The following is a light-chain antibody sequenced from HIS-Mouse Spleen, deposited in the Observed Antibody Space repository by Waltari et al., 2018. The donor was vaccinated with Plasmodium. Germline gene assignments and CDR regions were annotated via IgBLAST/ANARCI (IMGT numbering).Light chain of an antibody. V-gene: IGKV3-15*01. CDR2: GAS. Sequence: EIVMTQSPATLSVSPGVTATLSCRASQSVSSNLAWYQQKPGQAPRLLIYGASTRATGIPARFSGSGSGTEFTLTISSLQSEDFAVYYCQQYNNWSFTFGPGTKVDIK. J-gene: IGKJ3*01. CDR3: QQYNNWSFT. CDR1: QSVSSN.